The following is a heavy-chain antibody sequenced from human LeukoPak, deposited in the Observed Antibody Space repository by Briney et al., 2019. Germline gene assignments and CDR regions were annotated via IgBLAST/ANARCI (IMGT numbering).Heavy chain of an antibody. D-gene: IGHD5-18*01. CDR2: ISYDGSNK. Sequence: QPWGSLGLSCAASGFTFSNYAMHWVRQAPGKGLEWVAFISYDGSNKYSADSVKGRFTISRDNSKNTLFLQMNSLTPEDTAVYYRACPAVRYSYGYDVFDYWGQGTLVTVSS. CDR3: ACPAVRYSYGYDVFDY. J-gene: IGHJ4*02. V-gene: IGHV3-30*04. CDR1: GFTFSNYA.